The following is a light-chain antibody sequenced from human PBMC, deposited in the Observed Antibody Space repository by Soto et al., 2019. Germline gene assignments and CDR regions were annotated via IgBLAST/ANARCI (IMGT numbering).Light chain of an antibody. CDR2: KAS. J-gene: IGKJ2*01. Sequence: DIQMTQSPSSLSASVGDRVTITCLASQSISTWLAWYQLKPGKAPKLLIYKASNLQSGVPSRFSGSGSGTEFTLTTGSLQPDDFATFYCQQYIVFSPYTFGQGTKLAI. CDR1: QSISTW. CDR3: QQYIVFSPYT. V-gene: IGKV1-5*03.